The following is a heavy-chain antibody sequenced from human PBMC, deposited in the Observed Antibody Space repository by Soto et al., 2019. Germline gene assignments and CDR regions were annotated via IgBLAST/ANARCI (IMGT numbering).Heavy chain of an antibody. V-gene: IGHV3-30*18. CDR1: GFTFSSYG. Sequence: QVQLVESGGGVVQPGRSLRLSCAASGFTFSSYGMHWVRQAPGKGLEWVAVISYDGSNKYYADSVKGRFTISRDNSKNTLYLQMNSLRAEDTAVYYCAKDLRAVAGTGSWFDPWGQGTLVTVSS. CDR3: AKDLRAVAGTGSWFDP. D-gene: IGHD6-19*01. J-gene: IGHJ5*02. CDR2: ISYDGSNK.